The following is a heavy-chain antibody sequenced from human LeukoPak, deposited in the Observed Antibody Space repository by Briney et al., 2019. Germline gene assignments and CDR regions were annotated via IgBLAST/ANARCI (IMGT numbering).Heavy chain of an antibody. CDR1: GFTFSSYA. Sequence: PGGSLRLSCAASGFTFSSYAMHWVRQAPGKGLEWVAVISYDENNKYYADSVKGRFTISRDNSKNTLYLQMNSLRAEDTAVYYCAVHPHGQQLALGYFDYWGQGSLVTVSS. D-gene: IGHD6-13*01. CDR2: ISYDENNK. J-gene: IGHJ4*02. CDR3: AVHPHGQQLALGYFDY. V-gene: IGHV3-30*04.